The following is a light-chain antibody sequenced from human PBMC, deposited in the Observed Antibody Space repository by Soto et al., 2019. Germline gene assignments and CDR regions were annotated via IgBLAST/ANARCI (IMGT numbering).Light chain of an antibody. CDR1: SSVVGGYNS. J-gene: IGLJ1*01. CDR3: SSFTSSMTNV. CDR2: DVT. V-gene: IGLV2-14*01. Sequence: QSVLTQPASVSGPPGQSITISCTGTSSVVGGYNSVSWYQQHPGKAPKLILYDVTDRPSGVSYRFSGSKSGNTASLTISGLQAADEADYFCSSFTSSMTNVFGSGTKVTVL.